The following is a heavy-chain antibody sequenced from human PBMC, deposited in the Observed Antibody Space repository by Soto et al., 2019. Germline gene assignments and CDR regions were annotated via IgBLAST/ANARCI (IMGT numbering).Heavy chain of an antibody. J-gene: IGHJ6*02. V-gene: IGHV3-53*01. CDR2: IYSGGST. CDR3: ATHSSSHPKYYYYGMDV. Sequence: PAGSLRLSCAASGFTVSSNYMSWVRQAPGKGLEWVSVIYSGGSTYDADSVKGRFTISRDNSKNTLYLQMNSLRAEDTAVYYCATHSSSHPKYYYYGMDVWGQGTTVTVSS. CDR1: GFTVSSNY. D-gene: IGHD6-13*01.